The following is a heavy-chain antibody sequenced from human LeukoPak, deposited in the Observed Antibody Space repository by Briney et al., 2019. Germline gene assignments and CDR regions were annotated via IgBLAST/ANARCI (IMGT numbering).Heavy chain of an antibody. D-gene: IGHD4-17*01. CDR3: ARVPDDYGDYYFDY. V-gene: IGHV4-59*01. Sequence: SETLSLTCTVSGGSISSYYWSWIRQPPGKGLEWIGYIYYSGSTNYNPSLKSRVTISVDTSKNQFSLKLGSVTAADTAVYYCARVPDDYGDYYFDYWGQGTLVTVSS. CDR2: IYYSGST. J-gene: IGHJ4*02. CDR1: GGSISSYY.